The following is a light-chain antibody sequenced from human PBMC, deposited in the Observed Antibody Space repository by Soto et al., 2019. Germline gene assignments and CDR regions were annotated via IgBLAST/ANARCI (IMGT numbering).Light chain of an antibody. Sequence: QSALPQTASVSGSPGQSSTISCTGTSSGVGGYNYVSWYQQHPCKAPKVMIDDVSNRPSGVSNRFSGSKSGNTASLTISGLLAEDEADYYSSSFTISSPLYGFGNGTKVTVL. J-gene: IGLJ1*01. CDR1: SSGVGGYNY. CDR2: DVS. CDR3: SSFTISSPLYG. V-gene: IGLV2-14*01.